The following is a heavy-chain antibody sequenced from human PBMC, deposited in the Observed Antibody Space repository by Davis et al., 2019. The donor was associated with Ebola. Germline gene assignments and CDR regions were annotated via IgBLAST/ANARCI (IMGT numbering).Heavy chain of an antibody. D-gene: IGHD6-19*01. V-gene: IGHV3-48*01. CDR1: GFTFSSYS. CDR3: AKLEQWLVYYYYYGMDV. Sequence: GGSLRLSCAASGFTFSSYSMNWVRQAPGKGLEWVSYISSSSSTIYYADSVKGRFTISRDNAKNSLYLQMNSLRAEDTAVYYCAKLEQWLVYYYYYGMDVWGQGTTVTVSS. CDR2: ISSSSSTI. J-gene: IGHJ6*02.